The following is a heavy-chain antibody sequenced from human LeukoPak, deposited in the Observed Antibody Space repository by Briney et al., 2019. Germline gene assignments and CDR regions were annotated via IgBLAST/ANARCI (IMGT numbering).Heavy chain of an antibody. V-gene: IGHV5-51*01. CDR2: IYPGDSDI. CDR3: ARRDLGPYDSAFDP. Sequence: GESLKISCQGSGYSFTTYWIGWVRQMPGKGLEWMGIIYPGDSDIRYSPSFQGQVTISADKSISTAYLQWSSLKASDTAMCYCARRDLGPYDSAFDPWGQGTLVTVSS. D-gene: IGHD3-16*01. J-gene: IGHJ5*02. CDR1: GYSFTTYW.